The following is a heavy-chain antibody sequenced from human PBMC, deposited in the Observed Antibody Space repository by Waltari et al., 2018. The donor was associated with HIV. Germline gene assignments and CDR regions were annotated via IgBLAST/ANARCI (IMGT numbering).Heavy chain of an antibody. CDR3: ARLFYYDTTGYINNAFDI. D-gene: IGHD3-22*01. CDR2: IYPFESDT. J-gene: IGHJ3*02. V-gene: IGHV5-51*03. CDR1: GYTFTNYW. Sequence: VQLVQSGAEVRKSGESLKISCKASGYTFTNYWIAWVRQMSGEGLEWMGIIYPFESDTRYNPSFEGQITISADKSLATAYLEWNNLNASDAAIYYCARLFYYDTTGYINNAFDIWGQGTVVTVS.